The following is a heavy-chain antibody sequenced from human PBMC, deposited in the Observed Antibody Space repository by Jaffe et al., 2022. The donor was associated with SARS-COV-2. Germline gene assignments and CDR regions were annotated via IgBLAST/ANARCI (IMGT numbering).Heavy chain of an antibody. CDR1: GFTFSSYG. CDR2: IWYDGSNK. J-gene: IGHJ6*02. V-gene: IGHV3-33*01. D-gene: IGHD3-3*01. CDR3: AREATGFWSGYLRDPYGMDV. Sequence: QVQLVESGGGVVQPGRSLRLSCAASGFTFSSYGMHWVRQAPGKGLEWVAVIWYDGSNKYYADSVKGRFTISRDNSKNTLYLQMNSLRAEDTAVYYCAREATGFWSGYLRDPYGMDVWGQGTTVTVSS.